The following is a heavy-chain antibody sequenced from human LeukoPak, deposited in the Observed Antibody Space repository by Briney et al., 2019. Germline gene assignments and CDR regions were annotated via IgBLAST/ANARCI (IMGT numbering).Heavy chain of an antibody. V-gene: IGHV3-30*04. CDR2: ISYDGSNK. Sequence: GGSLRLSCAASGFTFSSYAMHWVRQAPGKGLEWVAVISYDGSNKYYADSVKGRFTISRDNSKNTLYLQMNSLGAEDTAVYYCARDLEQQLQFYYYYYMDVWGKGTTVTVSS. CDR1: GFTFSSYA. CDR3: ARDLEQQLQFYYYYYMDV. D-gene: IGHD6-13*01. J-gene: IGHJ6*03.